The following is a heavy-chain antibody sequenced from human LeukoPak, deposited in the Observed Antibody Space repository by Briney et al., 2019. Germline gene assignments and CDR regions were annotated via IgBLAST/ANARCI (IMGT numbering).Heavy chain of an antibody. CDR2: IYSGGST. Sequence: PGGSLRLSCAASGFTVSSNYMSWVRQAPGKGLEWVSVIYSGGSTYYADSVKGRFTISRDNSKNTLYLQMNSLRAEDTAVYYCARSRQWLEKGIFGAFDIWGQGTMVTVSS. V-gene: IGHV3-66*01. J-gene: IGHJ3*02. CDR1: GFTVSSNY. D-gene: IGHD6-19*01. CDR3: ARSRQWLEKGIFGAFDI.